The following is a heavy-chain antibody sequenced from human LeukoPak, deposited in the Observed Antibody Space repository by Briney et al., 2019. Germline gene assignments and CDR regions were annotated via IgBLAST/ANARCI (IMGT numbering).Heavy chain of an antibody. CDR1: GGSISSYY. V-gene: IGHV4-59*01. D-gene: IGHD4-11*01. CDR3: ARELYSNYGLGWFDP. J-gene: IGHJ5*02. CDR2: IYYSGST. Sequence: SETLSLTCTVSGGSISSYYWSWIRQPPGKGLEWIGCIYYSGSTNYNPSLKSRVTISVDTSKNQFSLKLSSVTAADTAVYYCARELYSNYGLGWFDPWGQGTLVTVSS.